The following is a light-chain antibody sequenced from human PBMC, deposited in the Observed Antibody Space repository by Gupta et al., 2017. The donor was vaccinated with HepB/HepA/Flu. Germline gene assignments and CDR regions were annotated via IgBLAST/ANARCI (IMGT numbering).Light chain of an antibody. CDR1: NIGSKN. J-gene: IGLJ2*01. CDR3: QVWDSSTTV. V-gene: IGLV3-9*01. CDR2: RDS. Sequence: SYELTQPPSVSAALGKTARITCGGNNIGSKNVHWSQQKPGQDPVLVIYRDSNRPSGIPERFSGSNSGNTATLTISRAQAGDEADYYCQVWDSSTTVFGGGTKLTVL.